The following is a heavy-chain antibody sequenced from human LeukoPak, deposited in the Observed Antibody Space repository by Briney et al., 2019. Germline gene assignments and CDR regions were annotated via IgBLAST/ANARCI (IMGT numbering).Heavy chain of an antibody. V-gene: IGHV1-8*03. CDR1: GYTFTSYD. CDR3: ARSYSSSSWFDY. D-gene: IGHD6-6*01. J-gene: IGHJ4*02. Sequence: ASVKVSCKASGYTFTSYDINWVRQATGQGLEWMVWMNPNSGNTGYAQKFQGRVTITRNTSISTAYMELSSLRSEDTAVYYCARSYSSSSWFDYWGQGTLVTVSS. CDR2: MNPNSGNT.